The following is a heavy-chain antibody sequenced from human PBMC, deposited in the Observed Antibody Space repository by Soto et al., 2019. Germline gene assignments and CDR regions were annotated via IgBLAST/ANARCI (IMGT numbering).Heavy chain of an antibody. V-gene: IGHV4-4*02. Sequence: QVQLQESGPGLVNPSGTLSLTCGVFGGSISNSNWWTWVHQPPGKGLEWIGEIYHSGSTNYYSSLMSRVTISLDKVNNQFSLKLTSVTAADTAVYYCAHRPIVGAAIWGQGTLVTVSS. CDR1: GGSISNSNW. D-gene: IGHD1-26*01. CDR3: AHRPIVGAAI. CDR2: IYHSGST. J-gene: IGHJ4*02.